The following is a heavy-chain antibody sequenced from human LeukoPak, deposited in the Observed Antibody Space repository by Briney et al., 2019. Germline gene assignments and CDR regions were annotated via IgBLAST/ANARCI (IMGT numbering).Heavy chain of an antibody. CDR2: IYESGTT. Sequence: SETLSLTCAVYGESLNSYYWSWVRKPPGEGLEWIGEIYESGTTEYNPSLKSRVTISMVPSKQQFSLSLSSVTAADTAVYYCARGAWATRLGSWGLGTPVIVSS. CDR1: GESLNSYY. D-gene: IGHD2-15*01. CDR3: ARGAWATRLGS. V-gene: IGHV4-34*01. J-gene: IGHJ4*02.